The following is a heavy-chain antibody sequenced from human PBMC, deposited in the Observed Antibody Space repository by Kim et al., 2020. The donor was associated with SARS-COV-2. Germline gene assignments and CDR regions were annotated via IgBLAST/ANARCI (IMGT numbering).Heavy chain of an antibody. Sequence: YSQKFQGRVPINRDTSASTAYMELSRLRSEDTAVYYCASVGAYGSGSYSYWGQGTLVTVSS. J-gene: IGHJ4*02. CDR3: ASVGAYGSGSYSY. V-gene: IGHV1-3*01. D-gene: IGHD3-10*01.